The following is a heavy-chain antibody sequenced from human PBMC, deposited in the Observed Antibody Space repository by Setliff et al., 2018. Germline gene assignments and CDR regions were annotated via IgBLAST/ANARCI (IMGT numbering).Heavy chain of an antibody. CDR2: IYQSGST. Sequence: SETLSLTCAVPGGSISSSNWWSWVRQPPGKGLEWIGEIYQSGSTNYNPSLKSRVTISVDKSKNQFSLKLSSVTAADTAVYYCASHSSGWYRGGYGMDVWGQGTTVTVSS. J-gene: IGHJ6*02. V-gene: IGHV4-4*02. CDR1: GGSISSSNW. CDR3: ASHSSGWYRGGYGMDV. D-gene: IGHD6-19*01.